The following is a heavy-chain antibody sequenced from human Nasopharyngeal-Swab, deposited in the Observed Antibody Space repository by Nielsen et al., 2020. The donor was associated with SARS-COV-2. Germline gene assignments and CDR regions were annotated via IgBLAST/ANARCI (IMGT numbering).Heavy chain of an antibody. CDR2: IYYSGST. Sequence: WIRQPPGKGLEWIGYIYYSGSTYYNPSLKSRVTISVDTSKNQFSLKLSSVTAADTAMYYCARDRVVPAAMWAYYYYYGMDVWGQGTTVTVSS. D-gene: IGHD2-2*01. J-gene: IGHJ6*02. CDR3: ARDRVVPAAMWAYYYYYGMDV. V-gene: IGHV4-31*02.